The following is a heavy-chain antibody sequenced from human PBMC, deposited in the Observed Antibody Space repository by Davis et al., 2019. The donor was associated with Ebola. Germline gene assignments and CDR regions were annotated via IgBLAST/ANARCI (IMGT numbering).Heavy chain of an antibody. J-gene: IGHJ5*02. V-gene: IGHV4-34*01. D-gene: IGHD7-27*01. CDR1: GASLSDFF. CDR2: IGHSGYT. Sequence: MPSETLSLTCAVSGASLSDFFWSWIRQPPGKGLEWIGEIGHSGYTVYNPSVESRVSRSVDTSKNEISLKLNSVTAADTAVYYCARTTKTHISDWGLGYSLHDPWGHGTQVTVSS. CDR3: ARTTKTHISDWGLGYSLHDP.